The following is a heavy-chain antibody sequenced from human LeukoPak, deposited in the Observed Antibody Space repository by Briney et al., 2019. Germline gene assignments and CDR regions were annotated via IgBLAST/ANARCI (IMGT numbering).Heavy chain of an antibody. V-gene: IGHV4-39*07. CDR1: GGSISSSTYY. CDR3: ARDILATSIAAPYY. CDR2: IFYSGRT. J-gene: IGHJ4*02. Sequence: SETLSLTCTVSGGSISSSTYYWGWIRQPPGKGLEWIGSIFYSGRTYYNPSLKSRVTMSVDTSKNQFSLRLSSVNTADTAVYYCARDILATSIAAPYYWGQGTLVTVSS. D-gene: IGHD6-13*01.